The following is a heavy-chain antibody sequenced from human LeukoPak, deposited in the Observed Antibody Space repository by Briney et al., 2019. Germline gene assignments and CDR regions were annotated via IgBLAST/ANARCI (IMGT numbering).Heavy chain of an antibody. J-gene: IGHJ5*02. CDR1: GYTLTELS. Sequence: GASVKVSCKVSGYTLTELSMNWVRQAPGQGLEWMGGFDPEDGETIYAQKFEGRVTMTEDTSTDTAYMELSSLRSEDTAVYYCASVTAAGPPWGQGTLVTVSS. CDR3: ASVTAAGPP. V-gene: IGHV1-24*01. D-gene: IGHD6-13*01. CDR2: FDPEDGET.